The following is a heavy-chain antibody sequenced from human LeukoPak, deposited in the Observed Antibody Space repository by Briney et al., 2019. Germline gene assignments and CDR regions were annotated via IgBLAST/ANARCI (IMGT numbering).Heavy chain of an antibody. V-gene: IGHV4-31*03. CDR1: GGSISSGGYY. Sequence: PSETLSLPCTVSGGSISSGGYYWSWIRQYPGKGLEWIGYIYYSGSTYYNPSLKSRVTISVDTSKNQFSLKLSSVTAADTAVYYCARDRRGVNDYWGQGTLVTVSS. CDR3: ARDRRGVNDY. D-gene: IGHD3-10*01. J-gene: IGHJ4*02. CDR2: IYYSGST.